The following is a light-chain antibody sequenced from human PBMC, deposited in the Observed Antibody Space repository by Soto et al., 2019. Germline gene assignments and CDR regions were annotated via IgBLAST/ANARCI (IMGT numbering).Light chain of an antibody. CDR1: QSISNW. J-gene: IGKJ1*01. V-gene: IGKV1-5*01. Sequence: DIPMTQSPSTLAASVGDRVTITCRASQSISNWLAWYQQKPGKAPKLLIFDASTLESGVPSRFSGSGSGTEFTLTIRGLQPDDFATYYCQQYNNYAWTFGQGTRVESK. CDR3: QQYNNYAWT. CDR2: DAS.